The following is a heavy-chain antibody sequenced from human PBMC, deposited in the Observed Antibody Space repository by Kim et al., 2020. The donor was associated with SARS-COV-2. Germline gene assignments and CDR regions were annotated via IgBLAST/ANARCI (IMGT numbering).Heavy chain of an antibody. CDR2: IYPGGSDT. Sequence: GESLKISCKGSGYSFVSDWIAWVRQMPGKGLEWMGIIYPGGSDTKYSPSFQGQVTFSADKSINTVYLKWSSLKAADTAMYYCARHVSAAGTIAYCDLWGRGTPVSVSS. CDR1: GYSFVSDW. J-gene: IGHJ2*01. CDR3: ARHVSAAGTIAYCDL. V-gene: IGHV5-51*01. D-gene: IGHD6-13*01.